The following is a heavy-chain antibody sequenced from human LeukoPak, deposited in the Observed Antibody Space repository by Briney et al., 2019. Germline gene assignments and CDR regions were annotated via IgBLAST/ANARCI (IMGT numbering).Heavy chain of an antibody. CDR1: GYTFTSYD. CDR3: ARGITMVRGVILFY. V-gene: IGHV1-8*01. CDR2: MNPNSGNP. D-gene: IGHD3-10*01. Sequence: GASVKVSCKASGYTFTSYDINWVRQATGQGLEWMGWMNPNSGNPGYAQKFQGRVTMTRNTSISTAYMELSSLRSEDTAVYYCARGITMVRGVILFYWGQGTLVTVSS. J-gene: IGHJ4*02.